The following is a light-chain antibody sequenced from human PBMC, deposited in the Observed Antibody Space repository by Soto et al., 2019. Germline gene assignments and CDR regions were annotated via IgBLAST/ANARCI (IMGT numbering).Light chain of an antibody. CDR2: SAS. CDR3: QQLSRYPLT. J-gene: IGKJ4*01. Sequence: DIPLTQSPSVLSASVGDTVTITCLASQALINYLAWYQQKPGKAPDLLIYSASTLQSGVPSRFSGSGSETEFSLTIRALQPEDFATYYCQQLSRYPLTFGGGTKVDI. CDR1: QALINY. V-gene: IGKV1-9*01.